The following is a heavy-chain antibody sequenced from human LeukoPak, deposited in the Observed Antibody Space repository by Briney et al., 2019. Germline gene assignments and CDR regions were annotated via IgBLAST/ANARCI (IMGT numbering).Heavy chain of an antibody. Sequence: ASVKVSCKASGYTFTSYDINWVRQATGQGLEWMGWMNPNSGNTGYAQKFQGRVTITRNTSISTAYMELSSLRSEDTAVYYCARVQPTRMVRGVMAFWFDPWGQGTLVTVSS. J-gene: IGHJ5*02. CDR1: GYTFTSYD. V-gene: IGHV1-8*03. CDR3: ARVQPTRMVRGVMAFWFDP. CDR2: MNPNSGNT. D-gene: IGHD3-10*01.